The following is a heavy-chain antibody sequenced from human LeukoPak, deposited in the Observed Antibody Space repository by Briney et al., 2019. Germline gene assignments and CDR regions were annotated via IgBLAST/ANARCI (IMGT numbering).Heavy chain of an antibody. CDR1: FXSXA. J-gene: IGHJ6*02. Sequence: FXSXAMHWVRQAPGQRLEWMGWINAGNGNTKYSQKFQGRVTITRDTSASTAYMELSSLRSEDTAVYYCARGWQLGGYYYYGMDVWGQGTTVTVSS. D-gene: IGHD6-6*01. CDR3: ARGWQLGGYYYYGMDV. V-gene: IGHV1-3*01. CDR2: INAGNGNT.